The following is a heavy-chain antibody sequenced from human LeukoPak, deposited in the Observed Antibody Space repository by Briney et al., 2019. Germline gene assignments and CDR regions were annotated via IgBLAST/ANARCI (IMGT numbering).Heavy chain of an antibody. J-gene: IGHJ3*02. V-gene: IGHV3-33*01. Sequence: GGSLRLFCAASGFTFSSYGMHWVRQAPGKGLEWVAVIWYDGSNKYYADSVKGRFTISRDNSKNTLYLQMNSLRAEDTAVYYCARDGTPKYCSGGSCYPRVGYSSGWYGAFDIWGQGTMVTVSS. CDR1: GFTFSSYG. CDR2: IWYDGSNK. CDR3: ARDGTPKYCSGGSCYPRVGYSSGWYGAFDI. D-gene: IGHD2-15*01.